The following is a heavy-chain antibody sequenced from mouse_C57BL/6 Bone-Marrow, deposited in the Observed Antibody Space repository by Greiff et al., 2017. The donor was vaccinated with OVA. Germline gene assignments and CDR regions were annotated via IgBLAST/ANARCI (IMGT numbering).Heavy chain of an antibody. Sequence: VQLQQPGAELVKPGASVTLSCKASGYTFTSYWMHWVKQRPGHGLECIGLIHPNSGSTNYNEKFKSKATLTVDTSSSTAYMHLSSLTSEDSAVYYCARDDYDKAWFAYWGQGTLVTVSA. J-gene: IGHJ3*01. CDR3: ARDDYDKAWFAY. CDR1: GYTFTSYW. CDR2: IHPNSGST. D-gene: IGHD2-4*01. V-gene: IGHV1-64*01.